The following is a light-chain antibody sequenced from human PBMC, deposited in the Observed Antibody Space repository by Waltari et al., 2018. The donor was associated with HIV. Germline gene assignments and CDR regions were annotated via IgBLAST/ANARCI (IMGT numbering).Light chain of an antibody. J-gene: IGLJ3*02. CDR2: KDT. V-gene: IGLV3-25*03. Sequence: SYELTQPPSVSVSPGQTARITCSGDAFSKQYAYWYQQKPGQAPVVVNYKDTRKSSGIPERFSGSTSGTTVTLTISGVQAEDEADYYCQSADSSGNWLFGGGTKLTVV. CDR1: AFSKQY. CDR3: QSADSSGNWL.